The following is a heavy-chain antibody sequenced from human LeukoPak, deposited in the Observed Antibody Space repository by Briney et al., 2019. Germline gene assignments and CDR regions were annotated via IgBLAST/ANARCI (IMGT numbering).Heavy chain of an antibody. J-gene: IGHJ4*02. CDR2: MNPNSGNT. Sequence: ASVKVSCKASGYTFTGYYMHWVRQATGQGLEWMGWMNPNSGNTGYAQKFQGRVTMTRNTSISTAYMELSSLRSEDTAVYYCARCLDFVDYWGQGTLVTVSS. V-gene: IGHV1-8*02. CDR3: ARCLDFVDY. CDR1: GYTFTGYY.